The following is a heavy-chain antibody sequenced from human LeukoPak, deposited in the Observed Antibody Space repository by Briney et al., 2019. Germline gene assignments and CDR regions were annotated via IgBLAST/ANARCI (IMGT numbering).Heavy chain of an antibody. J-gene: IGHJ4*02. Sequence: PSETLSLTCTVSGGSISSSSYYWGWIRQSPGKGLEWVSSISSSSSYIYYADSVKGRFTISRDNAKNSLYLQMNSLRAEDTAVYYCARSALGELSLLSYWGQGTQVTVSS. D-gene: IGHD3-16*02. CDR3: ARSALGELSLLSY. CDR2: ISSSSSYI. V-gene: IGHV3-21*01. CDR1: GGSISSSS.